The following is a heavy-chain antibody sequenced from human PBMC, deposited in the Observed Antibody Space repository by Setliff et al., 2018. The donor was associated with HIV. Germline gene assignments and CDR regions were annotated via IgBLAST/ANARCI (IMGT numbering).Heavy chain of an antibody. Sequence: SGPTLVNPTQTLTLTCTFSGFSLSTSGVGVGWIRQPPGKALEWLALIYWDGDKRYNPSLKGRATITKDISGSRVILTMTNVDPVDTATYYCAHGQTTYGVVIILDFDYWGQGTLVTVSS. V-gene: IGHV2-5*02. D-gene: IGHD3-3*01. CDR2: IYWDGDK. CDR1: GFSLSTSGVG. J-gene: IGHJ4*02. CDR3: AHGQTTYGVVIILDFDY.